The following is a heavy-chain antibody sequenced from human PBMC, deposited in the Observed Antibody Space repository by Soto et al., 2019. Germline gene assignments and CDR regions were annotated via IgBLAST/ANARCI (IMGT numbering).Heavy chain of an antibody. Sequence: PSETLSLTCTVPGGSXSSSRYYWGWIRQPPGKGLEWIGSIYYSGSTYYNPSLKSRVTISVDTSKNQFSLKLSSVTAADTAVYYCARRGYDSSGYYYFDYWGQGTLVTVSS. CDR1: GGSXSSSRYY. J-gene: IGHJ4*02. V-gene: IGHV4-39*01. D-gene: IGHD3-22*01. CDR2: IYYSGST. CDR3: ARRGYDSSGYYYFDY.